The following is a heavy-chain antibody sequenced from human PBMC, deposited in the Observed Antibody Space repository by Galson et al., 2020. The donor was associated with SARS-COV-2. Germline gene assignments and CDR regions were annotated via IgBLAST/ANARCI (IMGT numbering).Heavy chain of an antibody. D-gene: IGHD5-12*01. J-gene: IGHJ4*02. Sequence: SETLSLTCTVSGGSISSYYWSWIRQPPGKGLEWIGYIYYSGSTNYNPSLKSRVTISVDTSKNQFSLKLSSVTAADTAVYYCAKGYSGDDPFDYWGQGTLVTVSA. CDR2: IYYSGST. V-gene: IGHV4-59*08. CDR3: AKGYSGDDPFDY. CDR1: GGSISSYY.